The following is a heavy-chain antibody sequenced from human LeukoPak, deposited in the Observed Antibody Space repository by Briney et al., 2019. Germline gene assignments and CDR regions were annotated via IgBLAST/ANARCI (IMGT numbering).Heavy chain of an antibody. CDR2: IYPGDSDT. CDR1: GYSFTNYW. J-gene: IGHJ4*02. CDR3: ARQYYYDSSGYPIFDH. D-gene: IGHD3-22*01. V-gene: IGHV5-51*01. Sequence: GESLKISCKGSGYSFTNYWIGWVRQMPGKGLEWMGIIYPGDSDTRYSPSFQGQVTISADKSISTAYLQWSSLKASDTAMYYCARQYYYDSSGYPIFDHWGQGTLVTVSS.